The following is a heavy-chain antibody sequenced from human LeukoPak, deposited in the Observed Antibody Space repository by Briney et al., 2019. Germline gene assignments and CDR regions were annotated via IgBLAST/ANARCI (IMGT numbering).Heavy chain of an antibody. CDR1: GGSISSSSYY. CDR3: ARDRILTWYYYMDV. D-gene: IGHD2-15*01. J-gene: IGHJ6*03. CDR2: IYTSGST. Sequence: SETLSLTCTVSGGSISSSSYYWSWIRQPAGEGLERIGRIYTSGSTNYNPSLKSRVTISVDTSKNQFSLKLSSVTAADTAVYYCARDRILTWYYYMDVWGKGTTVTVSS. V-gene: IGHV4-61*02.